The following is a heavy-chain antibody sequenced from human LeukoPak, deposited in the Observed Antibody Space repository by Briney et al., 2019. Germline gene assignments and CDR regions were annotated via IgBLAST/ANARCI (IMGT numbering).Heavy chain of an antibody. D-gene: IGHD2/OR15-2a*01. CDR3: TRGKNFRADAFDI. CDR1: RFTFSGSS. CDR2: IWYDGSNK. Sequence: GGSLRLSCAASRFTFSGSSMHWVRQAPGKGLEWVAVIWYDGSNKNYVDSVKGRFTISRDNPKNTLYLQMNSLRAEDTAVYYCTRGKNFRADAFDIWGQGTMVTVSS. V-gene: IGHV3-33*01. J-gene: IGHJ3*02.